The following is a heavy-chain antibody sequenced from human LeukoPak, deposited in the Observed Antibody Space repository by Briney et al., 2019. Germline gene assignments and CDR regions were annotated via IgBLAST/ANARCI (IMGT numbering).Heavy chain of an antibody. J-gene: IGHJ5*02. D-gene: IGHD3-22*01. Sequence: PLASVKVSCKASRGTFSSYAISWVRQAPGQGLEWMGRIIPIFGTANYAQKLQGRVTITTDESTSTAYMELSSLRSEDTAVYYCARDPAYYDSSGYYYPSWFDHWGQGTLVTVSS. CDR3: ARDPAYYDSSGYYYPSWFDH. V-gene: IGHV1-69*05. CDR1: RGTFSSYA. CDR2: IIPIFGTA.